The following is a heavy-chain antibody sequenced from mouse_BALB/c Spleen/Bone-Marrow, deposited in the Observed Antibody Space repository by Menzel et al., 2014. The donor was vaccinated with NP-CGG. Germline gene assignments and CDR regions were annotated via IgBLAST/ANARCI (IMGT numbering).Heavy chain of an antibody. V-gene: IGHV10S3*01. CDR3: VRYDYAMDY. D-gene: IGHD2-14*01. CDR1: GFTFNTNA. J-gene: IGHJ4*01. CDR2: IRSKSNNYAT. Sequence: EVQLQQSGGGLVQPKGSLKLSCAASGFTFNTNAMNWVRQAPGKGLEWVARIRSKSNNYATYYADSVKDRFTISRDDSQSMLYLQMNNLKTEDTAVYYCVRYDYAMDYWGQGTSVTVSS.